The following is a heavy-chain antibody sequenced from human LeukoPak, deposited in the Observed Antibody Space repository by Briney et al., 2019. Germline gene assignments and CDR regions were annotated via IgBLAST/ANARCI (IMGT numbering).Heavy chain of an antibody. V-gene: IGHV3-66*01. J-gene: IGHJ4*02. CDR3: ARGYLIDY. Sequence: GGSLRLSCAASGFTVNSNYMSWVRQAPGKGLEWVSVVYSGDRTYYADSVKGRFTISRDDSTNTLYLLMNSLRAEDAAVYYCARGYLIDYWGQGTLVTVSS. D-gene: IGHD1-26*01. CDR1: GFTVNSNY. CDR2: VYSGDRT.